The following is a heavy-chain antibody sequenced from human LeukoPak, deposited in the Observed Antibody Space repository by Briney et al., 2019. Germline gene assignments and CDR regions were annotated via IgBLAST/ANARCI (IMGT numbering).Heavy chain of an antibody. CDR3: ARGSNYDSSGPDY. CDR1: GFTLSRYW. Sequence: TGGSLRLSCAASGFTLSRYWMHWVRQAPGKGLVRVSRINSDGSSTNYADSVRGRFTISRDNAKNTLYLQMNSLRAEDTAVYYCARGSNYDSSGPDYWGQGTLVTVSS. D-gene: IGHD3-22*01. J-gene: IGHJ4*02. CDR2: INSDGSST. V-gene: IGHV3-74*01.